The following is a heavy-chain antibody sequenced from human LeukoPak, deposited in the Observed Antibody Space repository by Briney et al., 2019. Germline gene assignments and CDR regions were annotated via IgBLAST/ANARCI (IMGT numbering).Heavy chain of an antibody. CDR2: IYHSGST. CDR3: ASRQKATLYYYYGMDV. D-gene: IGHD5-24*01. V-gene: IGHV4-4*03. CDR1: GGSISSSNW. J-gene: IGHJ6*02. Sequence: LRRTLSLTCAVSGGSISSSNWWSWVRQPPGKGLEWIGEIYHSGSTNYNPSLKSRVTISVDKSKNQFSLKLSSVTAADTAVYYCASRQKATLYYYYGMDVWGQGTTVTVSS.